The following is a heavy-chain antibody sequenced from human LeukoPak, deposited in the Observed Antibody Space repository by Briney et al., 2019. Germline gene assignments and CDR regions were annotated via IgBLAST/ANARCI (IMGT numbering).Heavy chain of an antibody. D-gene: IGHD3-3*01. Sequence: GGSLRLSCAASGFTFSSYAMSWVRQAPGKGLEWVSVISNSGGSTYYADSVKGRFTISRDNSRNTLSLQMNTLRAEDTAVYYCAKDQAAIFGVVIGSTCDYWGQGTLVTVSS. CDR3: AKDQAAIFGVVIGSTCDY. CDR2: ISNSGGST. J-gene: IGHJ4*02. CDR1: GFTFSSYA. V-gene: IGHV3-23*01.